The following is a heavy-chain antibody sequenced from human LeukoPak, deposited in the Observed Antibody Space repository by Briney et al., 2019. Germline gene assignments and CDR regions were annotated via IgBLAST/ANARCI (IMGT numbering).Heavy chain of an antibody. CDR2: ISGSGGST. J-gene: IGHJ4*02. CDR1: GGTFSNYA. Sequence: GGSLRLSCAASGGTFSNYAMSWVRQAPGKGLEWVSVISGSGGSTNFADSVKGRFTSSRDNSKNTLYLQMHSLRVEDTAVYYCAQGRLGYSYGAFDHWGQGTLVTVSS. D-gene: IGHD5-18*01. CDR3: AQGRLGYSYGAFDH. V-gene: IGHV3-23*01.